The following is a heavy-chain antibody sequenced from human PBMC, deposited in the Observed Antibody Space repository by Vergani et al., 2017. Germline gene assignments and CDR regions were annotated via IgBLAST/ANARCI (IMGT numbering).Heavy chain of an antibody. Sequence: EVQLVESGGGLVKPGGSLRLSCAASGFTFSSYSMNWVRQAPGKGLEWVSSISSSSSYIYYADSVKGRFTISRDNAKNSLYLQMNSLRAEETAVYYCAREGAPXHYNWNYHPGENYYYYYGMDVWGQGTTVTVSS. CDR1: GFTFSSYS. V-gene: IGHV3-21*01. CDR3: AREGAPXHYNWNYHPGENYYYYYGMDV. CDR2: ISSSSSYI. D-gene: IGHD1-7*01. J-gene: IGHJ6*02.